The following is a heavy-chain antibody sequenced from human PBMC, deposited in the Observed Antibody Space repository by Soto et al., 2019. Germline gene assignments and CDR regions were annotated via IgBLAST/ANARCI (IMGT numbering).Heavy chain of an antibody. Sequence: EVQLLESGGGLVQPGGSLRLSCAASGFTFSSYAMSWVRQAPGKGLEWVSAISGSGGSTYYADSVKGRFTISRDNSKNTLYLQMNSRRAEDTAVYYCAKEDDYYDSSGLNAFDYWGQGTLVTVSS. CDR3: AKEDDYYDSSGLNAFDY. V-gene: IGHV3-23*01. D-gene: IGHD3-22*01. CDR2: ISGSGGST. CDR1: GFTFSSYA. J-gene: IGHJ4*02.